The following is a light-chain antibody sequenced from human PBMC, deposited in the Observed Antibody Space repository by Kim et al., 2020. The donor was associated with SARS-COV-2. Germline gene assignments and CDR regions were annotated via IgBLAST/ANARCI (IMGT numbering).Light chain of an antibody. J-gene: IGKJ4*01. CDR2: ATS. CDR1: QDIAGH. Sequence: DIQMTQSPSSVSASIGDRVTITCRASQDIAGHLAWFQQKPGKAPRCLIYATSNLQNGVPSKFSGTRSGTDFTLTINSLQPEDFATYYCQQYSRYPLTFGGGTKVDIK. CDR3: QQYSRYPLT. V-gene: IGKV1-16*02.